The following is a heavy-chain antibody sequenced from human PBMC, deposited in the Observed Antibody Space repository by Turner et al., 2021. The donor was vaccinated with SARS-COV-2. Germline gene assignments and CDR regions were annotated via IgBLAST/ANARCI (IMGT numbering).Heavy chain of an antibody. CDR3: ARIMWWELAYGMDV. V-gene: IGHV2-26*01. J-gene: IGHJ6*02. Sequence: QVTLKESGPVLVKPTATLTLTCTVPGFSLSNAKMGVSWIRQPPGKALEWLAHIFSNDEKSYSTSLKSRLTISKDTSKSQVVLTMTNMDPVDTATYYCARIMWWELAYGMDVWGQGTTVTVSS. CDR1: GFSLSNAKMG. CDR2: IFSNDEK. D-gene: IGHD1-26*01.